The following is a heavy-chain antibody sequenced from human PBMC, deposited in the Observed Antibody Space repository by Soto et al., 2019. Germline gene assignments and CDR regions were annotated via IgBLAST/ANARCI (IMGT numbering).Heavy chain of an antibody. D-gene: IGHD6-13*01. CDR2: IYPGDSDT. V-gene: IGHV5-51*01. CDR1: GYSFTSYW. CDR3: ARLRGIAAAGDAFDI. Sequence: GESLKISCKGSGYSFTSYWIGWVRQMPGKGLEWMGIIYPGDSDTRYSPSFQGQVTISADKSISTAYLQWSSLKASDTAMYYCARLRGIAAAGDAFDIWGQGTMVTVSS. J-gene: IGHJ3*02.